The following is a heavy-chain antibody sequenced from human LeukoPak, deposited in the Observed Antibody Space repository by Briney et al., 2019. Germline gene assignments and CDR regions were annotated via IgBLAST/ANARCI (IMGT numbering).Heavy chain of an antibody. CDR2: INAGNGDT. J-gene: IGHJ6*02. V-gene: IGHV1-3*01. CDR3: ASGRRGTTLVDYYYGMDV. Sequence: ASVKVSCKASGYTFTTYSLHWVRQAPGQRLEWMGWINAGNGDTKYSQRFQGRVTITRDTSANTAYMELSSLRSEDTAVYYCASGRRGTTLVDYYYGMDVWGQGTTVTVSS. CDR1: GYTFTTYS. D-gene: IGHD2-8*02.